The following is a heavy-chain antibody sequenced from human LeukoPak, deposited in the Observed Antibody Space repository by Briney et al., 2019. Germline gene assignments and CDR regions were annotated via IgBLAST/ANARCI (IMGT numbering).Heavy chain of an antibody. V-gene: IGHV1-46*01. CDR3: ARNGGVVVTPAAFDY. CDR1: GYTFTSYY. CDR2: INPSGGST. J-gene: IGHJ4*02. Sequence: ASVKVSCKASGYTFTSYYMHWVRQAPGQGLEWMGIINPSGGSTSYAQKFQGRVTMTRDTSTSTVYMELSSLRSEDTAVYYCARNGGVVVTPAAFDYWGQGTLVTVSS. D-gene: IGHD3-22*01.